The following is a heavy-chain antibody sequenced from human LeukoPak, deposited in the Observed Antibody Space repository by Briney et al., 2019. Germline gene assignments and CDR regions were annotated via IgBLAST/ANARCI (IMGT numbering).Heavy chain of an antibody. CDR2: IRYDGSNK. Sequence: GGSLRLSCAASGFTFSSYGMHWVRQAPGKGLEWVAFIRYDGSNKYYADSVKGRFTISRDNSKNTLYLQMNSLRAEDAAVYYCAKDRSTGLWLYFDYWGQGTLVTVSS. J-gene: IGHJ4*02. V-gene: IGHV3-30*02. D-gene: IGHD6-19*01. CDR1: GFTFSSYG. CDR3: AKDRSTGLWLYFDY.